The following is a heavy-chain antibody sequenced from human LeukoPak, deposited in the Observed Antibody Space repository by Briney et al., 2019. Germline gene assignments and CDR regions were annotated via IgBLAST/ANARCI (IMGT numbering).Heavy chain of an antibody. V-gene: IGHV3-23*01. CDR2: ISGSGDTT. CDR3: AKALGPTMLRGVLHY. Sequence: GGSLRLSCAASGFTFSSYGVNWVRQAPGKGLEWVSIISGSGDTTYYADSVKGRFTISRDNSKNALYLQMNSLRAEDTAVYYCAKALGPTMLRGVLHYWGQGTLVTVSS. J-gene: IGHJ4*02. D-gene: IGHD3-10*01. CDR1: GFTFSSYG.